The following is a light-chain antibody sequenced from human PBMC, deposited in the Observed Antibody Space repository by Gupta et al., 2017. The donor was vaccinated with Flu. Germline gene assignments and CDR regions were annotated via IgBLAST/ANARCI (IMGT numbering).Light chain of an antibody. V-gene: IGKV1-39*01. J-gene: IGKJ1*01. CDR3: QQTARAPRT. CDR2: AVS. Sequence: DIQMTQSPASLSASVGDRVTITCRASQTICSYLNWYQQRPGKAPKLLIYAVSTLHGGVPSRFSGSGSGTDFTLTITSLQPEDFATYYCQQTARAPRTFGQGTKVEIK. CDR1: QTICSY.